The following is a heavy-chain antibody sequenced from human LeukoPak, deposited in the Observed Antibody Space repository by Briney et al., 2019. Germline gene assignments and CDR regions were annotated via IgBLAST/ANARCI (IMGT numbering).Heavy chain of an antibody. CDR2: IIPIFGTA. CDR3: ARGLGDCSSTSCSKTDYFDY. Sequence: SVKVSCKASGGTFISYAISWVRQAPGQGLEWMGGIIPIFGTANYAQKFQGRVTITADESTSTAYMELSSLRSEDTAVYYCARGLGDCSSTSCSKTDYFDYWGQGTLVTVSS. J-gene: IGHJ4*02. CDR1: GGTFISYA. V-gene: IGHV1-69*13. D-gene: IGHD2-2*01.